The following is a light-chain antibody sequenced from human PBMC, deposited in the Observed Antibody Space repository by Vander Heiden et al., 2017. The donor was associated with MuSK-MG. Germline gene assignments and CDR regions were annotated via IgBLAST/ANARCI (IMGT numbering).Light chain of an antibody. Sequence: VVMTQSPATLSVSPGERATLSCRASQSVSSNLAWYQQKPGQAPRLLIYGASTRATAIPARFSGSGSGTEFTLTISSLQSEDSAVYYCQQYNDWPPLTFGGGTKVEIK. J-gene: IGKJ4*01. CDR1: QSVSSN. CDR3: QQYNDWPPLT. CDR2: GAS. V-gene: IGKV3-15*01.